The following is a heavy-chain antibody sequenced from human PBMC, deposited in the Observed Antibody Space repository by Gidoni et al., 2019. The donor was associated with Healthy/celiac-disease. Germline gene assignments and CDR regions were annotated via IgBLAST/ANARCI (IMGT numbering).Heavy chain of an antibody. CDR1: GFTFSSYA. CDR3: ARDGSGWYFDY. V-gene: IGHV3-30*01. D-gene: IGHD6-19*01. CDR2: ISYDGSNK. J-gene: IGHJ4*02. Sequence: QVQLVESGGGVGQPGRSLRLSGAASGFTFSSYAMHWVRQAPGKGLEWVAVISYDGSNKYYADSVKGRFTISRDNSKNTLYLQMNSLRAEDTAVYYCARDGSGWYFDYWGQGTLVTVSS.